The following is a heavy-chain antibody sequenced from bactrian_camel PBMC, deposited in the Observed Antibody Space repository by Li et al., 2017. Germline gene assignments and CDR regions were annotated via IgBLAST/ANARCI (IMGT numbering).Heavy chain of an antibody. V-gene: IGHV3S53*01. D-gene: IGHD2*01. CDR1: GSVSYC. Sequence: HVQLVESGGGSVQAGGSLRLSCEASGSVSYCMGWFRQAPGKEREGVASIDSDGTTVYTDSVKGRFTISRDNAKNILYLQMNSLKPEDTAMYYCGIGAFTRRGTTMTESNIGNWGQ. CDR2: IDSDGTT. CDR3: GIGAFTRRGTTMTESNIGN. J-gene: IGHJ6*01.